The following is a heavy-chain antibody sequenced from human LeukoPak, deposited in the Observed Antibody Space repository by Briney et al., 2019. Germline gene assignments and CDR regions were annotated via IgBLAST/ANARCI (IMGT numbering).Heavy chain of an antibody. D-gene: IGHD5-18*01. V-gene: IGHV1-18*01. CDR1: GYTFTSYG. CDR2: ISAYSGDT. Sequence: ASVKVSCKASGYTFTSYGISWVRQAPGQGLEWMGWISAYSGDTNYAQKLQGRVTMTTDTSTSTAYMELRSLRSDDTAVYYCAREGVDTAMVPNYDYWGQGTLVTVSS. CDR3: AREGVDTAMVPNYDY. J-gene: IGHJ4*02.